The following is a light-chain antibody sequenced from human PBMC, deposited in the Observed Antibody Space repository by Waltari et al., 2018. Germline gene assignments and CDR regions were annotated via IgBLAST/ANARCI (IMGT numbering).Light chain of an antibody. V-gene: IGKV3-11*01. CDR3: QQRSNWPGT. CDR2: DAS. J-gene: IGKJ2*01. CDR1: QSVSSY. Sequence: EIVLTQSPATLSLSPGERATLSCRASQSVSSYLGWYQQKHGQAPRLLIYDASNRATGIPARFSGSGSATDFTLTISSLEPEDFAVYYCQQRSNWPGTFGQGTKLEI.